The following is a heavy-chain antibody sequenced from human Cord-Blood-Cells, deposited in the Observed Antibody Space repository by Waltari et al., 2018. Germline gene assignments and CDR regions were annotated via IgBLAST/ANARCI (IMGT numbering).Heavy chain of an antibody. J-gene: IGHJ4*02. Sequence: QVQLVQSGAEVKKPRASVKVSCKASGYTFPGYYMPWVRQPPGQGLEWMGWINPNSGGTNYAQKFQGRVTMTRDTSISTAYMELSRLRSDDTAVYYCARDQVYYGSGSYYDYWGQGTLVTVSS. D-gene: IGHD3-10*01. CDR3: ARDQVYYGSGSYYDY. V-gene: IGHV1-2*02. CDR2: INPNSGGT. CDR1: GYTFPGYY.